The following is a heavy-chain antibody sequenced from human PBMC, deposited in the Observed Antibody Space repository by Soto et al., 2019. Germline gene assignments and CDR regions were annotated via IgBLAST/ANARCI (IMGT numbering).Heavy chain of an antibody. V-gene: IGHV4-59*01. CDR1: GDSINGYY. D-gene: IGHD6-13*01. J-gene: IGHJ4*01. CDR2: IYYSGST. Sequence: PSETLSLTCTVSGDSINGYYWSWIRQPPGKGLEWIGCIYYSGSTNYNPSLKSRVTISVDTSKNQFSLRLSSVSAADTAVYYCARVGSSRWYEMHYWGQGILVTVS. CDR3: ARVGSSRWYEMHY.